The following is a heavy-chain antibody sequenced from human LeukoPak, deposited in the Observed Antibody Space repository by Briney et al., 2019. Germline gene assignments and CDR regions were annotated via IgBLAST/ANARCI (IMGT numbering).Heavy chain of an antibody. CDR2: IYYSGST. CDR3: ARDLVVLGPSGSYSGSVDP. J-gene: IGHJ5*02. V-gene: IGHV4-31*03. D-gene: IGHD1-26*01. Sequence: PSETLSLTCTVSGGSISSGGYYWSWIRQHPGKGLEWIGYIYYSGSTYYNPSLKSRVTISVDTSKNQFSLKLSSVTAADTAVYYCARDLVVLGPSGSYSGSVDPWGQGTLVTVSS. CDR1: GGSISSGGYY.